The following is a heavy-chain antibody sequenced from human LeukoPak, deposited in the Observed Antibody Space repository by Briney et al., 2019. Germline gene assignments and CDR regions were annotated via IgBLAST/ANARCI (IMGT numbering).Heavy chain of an antibody. V-gene: IGHV4-61*02. CDR3: ARDSSGWKSNGAFDI. J-gene: IGHJ3*02. CDR1: GGSISSGSYY. CDR2: IYTSGST. Sequence: PSETLSLTCTVSGGSISSGSYYWSWIRQPAGKGLEWIGRIYTSGSTNYNPSLKSRVTISVDTSKNQFSLKLSSVTAADTAVYYCARDSSGWKSNGAFDIWGQGTMVTVPS. D-gene: IGHD6-19*01.